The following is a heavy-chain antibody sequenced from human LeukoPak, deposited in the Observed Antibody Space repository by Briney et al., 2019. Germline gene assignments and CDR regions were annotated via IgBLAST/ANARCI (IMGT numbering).Heavy chain of an antibody. CDR2: ISSSSSYI. Sequence: GGSLRLSCAASGFTFSSYSMNWVRQAPGKGLEWVSSISSSSSYIYYADSVKGRFTISRDNAKNSLYLQMNSLRAEDAAVYYCAREGYDFWSGYPPFGYWGQGTLVTVSS. D-gene: IGHD3-3*01. V-gene: IGHV3-21*01. CDR1: GFTFSSYS. CDR3: AREGYDFWSGYPPFGY. J-gene: IGHJ4*02.